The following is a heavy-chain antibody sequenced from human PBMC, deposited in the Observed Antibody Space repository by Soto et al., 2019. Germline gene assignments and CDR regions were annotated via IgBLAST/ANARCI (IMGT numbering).Heavy chain of an antibody. Sequence: SETLSLTCTVSGGSISSYYWSWIRQPPGKGLEWIGYIYYSGSTNYNPSLKSRVTISVDTSKNQFSLKLSSVTAADTAVYYCARQARLTGSGSYRHNWFDPWGQGTLVTVSS. CDR3: ARQARLTGSGSYRHNWFDP. D-gene: IGHD3-10*01. V-gene: IGHV4-59*08. CDR2: IYYSGST. J-gene: IGHJ5*02. CDR1: GGSISSYY.